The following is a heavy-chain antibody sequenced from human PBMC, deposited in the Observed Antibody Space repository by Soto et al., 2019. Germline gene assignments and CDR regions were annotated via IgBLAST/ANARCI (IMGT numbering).Heavy chain of an antibody. CDR2: MNSAGSTS. Sequence: PXGSLTLSCSAAGFTLGNYRMHWLRRASGKGLKRATRMNSAGSTSSYADSLKGCFTVSRHKAKNTGFLDMNSLRAEGTGVYYCATAEVDDWGPGTMFTVSS. J-gene: IGHJ4*02. CDR1: GFTLGNYR. CDR3: ATAEVDD. V-gene: IGHV3-74*01.